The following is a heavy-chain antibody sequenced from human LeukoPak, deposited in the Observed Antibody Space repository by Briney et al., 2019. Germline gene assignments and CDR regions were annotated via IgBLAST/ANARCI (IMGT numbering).Heavy chain of an antibody. V-gene: IGHV1-2*02. CDR1: GYTFTSYG. CDR2: INPNSGGT. J-gene: IGHJ4*02. CDR3: ARDPTIKHFDY. Sequence: GASVKVSCKASGYTFTSYGISWVRQAPGQGLEWMGWINPNSGGTNYAQKFQGRVTMTRDTSISTAYMELSRLRSDDTAVYYCARDPTIKHFDYWGQGTLVTVSS.